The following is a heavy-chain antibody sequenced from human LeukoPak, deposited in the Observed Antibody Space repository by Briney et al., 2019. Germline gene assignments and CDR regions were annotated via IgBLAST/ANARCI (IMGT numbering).Heavy chain of an antibody. V-gene: IGHV3-23*01. CDR1: GFPFSDFA. CDR2: ISGGGDNT. CDR3: AKFEGALLGNYYMDV. Sequence: GGPLSLSCAVSGFPFSDFAMSWARQAPGKGLEWVSTISGGGDNTYFADSVKGRFTISRDNSKNTLFLQMVSLRAEDTAVYYCAKFEGALLGNYYMDVWGKGTTVTVSS. J-gene: IGHJ6*03.